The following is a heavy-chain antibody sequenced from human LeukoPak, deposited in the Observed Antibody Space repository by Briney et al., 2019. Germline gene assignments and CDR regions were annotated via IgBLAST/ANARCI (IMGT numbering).Heavy chain of an antibody. CDR1: GFTFSSYW. V-gene: IGHV3-74*01. CDR2: INSDGSST. J-gene: IGHJ3*02. Sequence: GGSLRLSCAASGFTFSSYWMHWVRQAPGKGLVWVSRINSDGSSTTYADSVKGQFTISRDNAKNTLYLQMNSLRAEDTAVYYCARVGVSNAFDIWGQGTMVTVSS. CDR3: ARVGVSNAFDI. D-gene: IGHD3-3*01.